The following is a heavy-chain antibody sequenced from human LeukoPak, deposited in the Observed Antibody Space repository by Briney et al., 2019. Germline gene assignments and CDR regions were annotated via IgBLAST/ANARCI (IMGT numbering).Heavy chain of an antibody. V-gene: IGHV4-39*07. D-gene: IGHD3-22*01. CDR3: ARELRYDNSDSGAF. J-gene: IGHJ3*01. CDR2: IYYSGST. CDR1: GGSISSSSYY. Sequence: SETLSLTCTVSGGSISSSSYYWGWIRQPPGKGLEWIGNIYYSGSTYYNPSLKSRLTISVDTSKNQFSLKLTSVTAADTAVYYCARELRYDNSDSGAFWGQGTVVTVPS.